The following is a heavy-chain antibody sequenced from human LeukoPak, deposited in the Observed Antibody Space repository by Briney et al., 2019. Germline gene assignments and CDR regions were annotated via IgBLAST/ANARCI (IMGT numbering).Heavy chain of an antibody. CDR2: ISAYNGNT. V-gene: IGHV1-18*01. CDR1: GYTFTSYG. CDR3: ARRGDFWSGYPSIDY. J-gene: IGHJ4*02. Sequence: GASVKVSCKASGYTFTSYGISWVRQAPGQGLEWIGWISAYNGNTNYAQKLQGRVTMTTDTSTSTAYMELRSLRSDDTAVYYCARRGDFWSGYPSIDYWGQGTLVTVSS. D-gene: IGHD3-3*01.